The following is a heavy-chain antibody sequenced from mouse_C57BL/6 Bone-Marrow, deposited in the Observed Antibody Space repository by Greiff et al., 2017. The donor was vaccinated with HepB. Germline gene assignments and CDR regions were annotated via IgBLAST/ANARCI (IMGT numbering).Heavy chain of an antibody. D-gene: IGHD2-2*01. CDR3: GTYYGYISWFAY. CDR1: GYSFTGYY. J-gene: IGHJ3*01. Sequence: VHLQQSGPELVKPGASVKISCKASGYSFTGYYMNWVKQRPEKSLEWIGEINPSTGGTTYNQKFKAKATLTVDKSSSTAYMQLKSLTSEDSAVYCSGTYYGYISWFAYWGQGTLVTVSA. CDR2: INPSTGGT. V-gene: IGHV1-42*01.